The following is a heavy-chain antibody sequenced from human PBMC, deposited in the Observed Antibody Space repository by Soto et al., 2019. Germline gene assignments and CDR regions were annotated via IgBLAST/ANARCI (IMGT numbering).Heavy chain of an antibody. CDR1: GGSISGFF. CDR3: ARGGSTHYYSGLDV. D-gene: IGHD3-10*01. Sequence: PSETLSLTCTVSGGSISGFFWTWVRQPPGMPLEGLGHVAASGSTAYNPSLRSRLSLSLDVSKNRFSLELTSVTAADTATYFCARGGSTHYYSGLDVWGQGTTVTVSS. CDR2: VAASGST. J-gene: IGHJ6*02. V-gene: IGHV4-4*07.